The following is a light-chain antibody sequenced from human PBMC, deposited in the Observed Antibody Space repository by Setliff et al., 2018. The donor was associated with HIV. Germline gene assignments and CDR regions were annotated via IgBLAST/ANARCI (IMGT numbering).Light chain of an antibody. CDR1: ISDVGSYNL. CDR3: CSYAGSSTYV. J-gene: IGLJ1*01. Sequence: SVLTQPASVSGSPGQSITISCTGTISDVGSYNLVSWYQQHPGKAPKLMIFEVSKRPSGVSNRFSGSKSGNTASLTISGLQTEDEADYHCCSYAGSSTYVLGIGTKVTV. V-gene: IGLV2-23*02. CDR2: EVS.